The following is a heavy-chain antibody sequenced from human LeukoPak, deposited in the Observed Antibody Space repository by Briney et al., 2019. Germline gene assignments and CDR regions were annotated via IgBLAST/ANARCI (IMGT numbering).Heavy chain of an antibody. CDR1: GYTFTAYY. V-gene: IGHV1-2*02. CDR2: INPNSGGT. CDR3: ARGPMVRGVIIGWFDP. D-gene: IGHD3-10*01. Sequence: ASVKVSCKASGYTFTAYYLHWVRQAPGRGLEWMGWINPNSGGTNYAQKFQGRVTMTRDTSISTAYMELSRLRSDDTAVYYCARGPMVRGVIIGWFDPWGQGTLVTVSS. J-gene: IGHJ5*02.